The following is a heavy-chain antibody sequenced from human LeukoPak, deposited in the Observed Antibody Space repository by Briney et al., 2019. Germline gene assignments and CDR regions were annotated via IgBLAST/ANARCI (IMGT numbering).Heavy chain of an antibody. CDR3: AGSGYYSFPVGD. CDR2: INHGGST. J-gene: IGHJ4*02. V-gene: IGHV4-34*01. CDR1: GGSFSRYY. Sequence: PSETLSLTCAVSGGSFSRYYWSWIRQPPGKGLEWIGEINHGGSTNYNPSLKGRFTISVDTSKNQFSLKLSSGTAADTAVYYGAGSGYYSFPVGDWGQGTLGTVSS. D-gene: IGHD3-22*01.